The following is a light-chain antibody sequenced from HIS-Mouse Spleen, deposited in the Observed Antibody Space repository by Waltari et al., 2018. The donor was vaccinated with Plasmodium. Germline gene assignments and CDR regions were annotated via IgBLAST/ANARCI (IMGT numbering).Light chain of an antibody. Sequence: QSPSSLSASVGDRVTITCRASQSISSYLNWYQQKPGKAPKLLIYAASSLQSGVPSRFSGSGSGTDFTLTISSLQPEDFATYYCQQNFNTWTFGQGTKVEIK. V-gene: IGKV1-39*01. J-gene: IGKJ1*01. CDR1: QSISSY. CDR3: QQNFNTWT. CDR2: AAS.